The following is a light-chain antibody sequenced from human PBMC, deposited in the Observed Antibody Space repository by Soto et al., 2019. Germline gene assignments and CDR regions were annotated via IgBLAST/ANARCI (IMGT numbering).Light chain of an antibody. CDR3: NTDKSSSRHT. CDR2: DAS. Sequence: DIQMTQSPSTLSASVGDSITSTCRASQSVSRRLAWFQQNTGKAPTLLIYDASILESGVTSRFSGRGSGTQFTLTISSLQPDDCANYYCNTDKSSSRHTLGQGTTLAIK. J-gene: IGKJ2*01. CDR1: QSVSRR. V-gene: IGKV1-5*01.